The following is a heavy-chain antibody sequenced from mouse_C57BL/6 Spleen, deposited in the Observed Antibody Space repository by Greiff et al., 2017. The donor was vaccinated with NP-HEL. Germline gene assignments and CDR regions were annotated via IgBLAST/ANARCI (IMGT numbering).Heavy chain of an antibody. V-gene: IGHV1-55*01. CDR3: AIYYGNYGSYAMDY. CDR1: GYTFTSYW. J-gene: IGHJ4*01. D-gene: IGHD2-1*01. Sequence: VKLQQSGAELVKPGASVKMSCKASGYTFTSYWITWVKQRPGQGLEWIGDIYPGSGSTNYNEKFKSKATLTVDTSSSTAYMQLSSLTSEDSAVYYCAIYYGNYGSYAMDYWGQGTSVTVSS. CDR2: IYPGSGST.